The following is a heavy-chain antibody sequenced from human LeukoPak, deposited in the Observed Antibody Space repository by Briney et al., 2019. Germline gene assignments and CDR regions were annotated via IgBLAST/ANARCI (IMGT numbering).Heavy chain of an antibody. CDR3: ARDETAVAGTGAFDI. D-gene: IGHD6-19*01. J-gene: IGHJ3*02. CDR2: ITSSGSTV. CDR1: GFTSSSYG. V-gene: IGHV3-48*04. Sequence: TGGSLRLSCAASGFTSSSYGMHWVRQAPGKGLEWVSYITSSGSTVYYADSVKGRFTISRDNAKNSLYLQMNSLRAEDTAVYYCARDETAVAGTGAFDIWGQGTMVTVSS.